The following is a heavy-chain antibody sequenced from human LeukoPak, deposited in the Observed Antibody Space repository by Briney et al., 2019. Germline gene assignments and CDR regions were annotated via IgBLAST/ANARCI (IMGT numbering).Heavy chain of an antibody. CDR2: INHNGIT. CDR3: VRRREAYCGGDCLSYFDY. J-gene: IGHJ4*02. CDR1: GYSISSGYY. D-gene: IGHD2-21*02. Sequence: PSETLSLTCTVSGYSISSGYYWAWIRQPPGKGLDWIGSINHNGITYFNPSLKSRVSISLDTSKNQFSLKLSSVTAADTAVYYCVRRREAYCGGDCLSYFDYWGQGTLVTVSS. V-gene: IGHV4-38-2*02.